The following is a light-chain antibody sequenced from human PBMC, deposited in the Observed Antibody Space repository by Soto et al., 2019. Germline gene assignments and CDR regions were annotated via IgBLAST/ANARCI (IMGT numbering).Light chain of an antibody. V-gene: IGKV3D-20*02. CDR1: QSVSSSY. J-gene: IGKJ1*01. CDR3: QQRSSWPRT. Sequence: EIVLTQSPGTLSLCPGERAALSCRASQSVSSSYLAWYQQKPGQAPRLLIYDASNRATGIPARFSGSGSGTDFTLTISRLKPEDFAVYYCQQRSSWPRTFGLGTKVDIK. CDR2: DAS.